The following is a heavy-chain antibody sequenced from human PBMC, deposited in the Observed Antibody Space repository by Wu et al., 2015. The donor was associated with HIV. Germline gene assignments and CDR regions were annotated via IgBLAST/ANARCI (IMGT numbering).Heavy chain of an antibody. J-gene: IGHJ6*03. Sequence: QVHLVQSGPEVRKPGASVKLSCKASGYAFITYYMYWVRQAPGQGLEWMGIINPSSAYATYAQKFQGRIAMTRDTSTSTVYMELISLTSEDTAVYYCTTGGXSDIPPTYYMDVWGKGTTVTVSS. CDR1: GYAFITYY. CDR3: TTGGXSDIPPTYYMDV. CDR2: INPSSAYA. V-gene: IGHV1-46*03.